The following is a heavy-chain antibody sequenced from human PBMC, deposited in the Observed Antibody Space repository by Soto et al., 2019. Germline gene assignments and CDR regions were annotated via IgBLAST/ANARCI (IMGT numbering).Heavy chain of an antibody. D-gene: IGHD6-6*01. CDR1: GGSISSYY. J-gene: IGHJ6*02. V-gene: IGHV4-4*07. CDR3: ARDSRIAARPNYYYGMDG. CDR2: IYTSGST. Sequence: SETLSLTCTVSGGSISSYYWSWIRQPAGKGLEWIGRIYTSGSTNYNPSLKSRVTMSVDTSKNQFSLKLSSVTAADTAVYYCARDSRIAARPNYYYGMDGWGRGTTGTVSS.